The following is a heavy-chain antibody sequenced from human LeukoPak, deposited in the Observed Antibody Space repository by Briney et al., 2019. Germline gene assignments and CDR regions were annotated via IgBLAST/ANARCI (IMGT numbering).Heavy chain of an antibody. CDR3: ARDRPSGSYHDY. V-gene: IGHV3-66*01. CDR2: IYSGGST. Sequence: GGSLRLSCAASGFTVSSNYMSWVRQAPGKGLEWVSVIYSGGSTYYADSVKGRFTISRDNSKNTLYLQMNSLRAEDTAVYYCARDRPSGSYHDYWGQGTLVTVSS. D-gene: IGHD1-26*01. CDR1: GFTVSSNY. J-gene: IGHJ4*02.